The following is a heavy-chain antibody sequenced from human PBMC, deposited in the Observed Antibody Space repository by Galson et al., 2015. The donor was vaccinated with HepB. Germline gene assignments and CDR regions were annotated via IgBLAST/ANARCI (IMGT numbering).Heavy chain of an antibody. Sequence: SLRLSCAASGFTFRIYWMSWVRQAPGKGLEWVANIKHDGSEIYYVDSVKGRFTISRDNAKNSLYLQMNSLRAEDTAVYYCARAYSSSWYDWGQGTLVTVSS. CDR3: ARAYSSSWYD. D-gene: IGHD6-13*01. V-gene: IGHV3-7*03. CDR1: GFTFRIYW. J-gene: IGHJ4*02. CDR2: IKHDGSEI.